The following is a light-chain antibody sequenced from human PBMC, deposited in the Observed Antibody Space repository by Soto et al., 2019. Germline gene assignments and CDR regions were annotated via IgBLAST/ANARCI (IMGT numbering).Light chain of an antibody. J-gene: IGKJ5*01. CDR1: QSVSSSY. CDR3: QKYTGPPTT. Sequence: EIVLTQSPVTLSLSPGERATLSCRASQSVSSSYLAWCQQRPGQAPRILIYGASTRAAGIPDRFSGSGSGTDLNLTITRLEPEDSAVYFCQKYTGPPTTFGQGTRLEIK. V-gene: IGKV3-20*01. CDR2: GAS.